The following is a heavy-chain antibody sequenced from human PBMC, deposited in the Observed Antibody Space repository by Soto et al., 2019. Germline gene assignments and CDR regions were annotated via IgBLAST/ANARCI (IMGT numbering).Heavy chain of an antibody. V-gene: IGHV3-23*01. D-gene: IGHD6-25*01. CDR1: GFTFSSYA. CDR3: AKESQRFYWYFDL. J-gene: IGHJ2*01. Sequence: EAQLLESGGGLVQPGGSLRISCAASGFTFSSYAMSWVRQAPGKGLEWVAAIGGSGSSTYYADSVKGRFTISRDNSKDTVYLQMISLRVEDTAIYYCAKESQRFYWYFDLWGRGTLVAVSS. CDR2: IGGSGSST.